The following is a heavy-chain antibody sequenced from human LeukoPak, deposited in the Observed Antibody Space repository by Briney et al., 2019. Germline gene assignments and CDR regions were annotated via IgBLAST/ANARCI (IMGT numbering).Heavy chain of an antibody. J-gene: IGHJ4*02. D-gene: IGHD1-26*01. CDR3: AKDNLAIVGATFDY. V-gene: IGHV3-9*01. CDR2: ISWNSGSI. CDR1: GFTFDDYA. Sequence: GGSLRLSCAASGFTFDDYAMHWVRQAPGKGLEWVSGISWNSGSIGYADSVKGRFTIPRDNAKNSLYLQMNSLRAEDTALYYCAKDNLAIVGATFDYWGQGTLVTVSS.